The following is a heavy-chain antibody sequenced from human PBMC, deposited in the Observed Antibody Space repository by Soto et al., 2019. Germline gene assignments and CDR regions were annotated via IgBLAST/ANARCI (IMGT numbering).Heavy chain of an antibody. CDR3: ARDLFDP. Sequence: PSETLSLTCAVYGGSFSGYYWSWIRQPPGKGLEWIGEINHSGSTNYNPSLKSRVTISVDTSKNQFSLKLSSVTAADTAVYYCARDLFDPWGQGTLVTVSS. CDR1: GGSFSGYY. V-gene: IGHV4-34*01. CDR2: INHSGST. J-gene: IGHJ5*02.